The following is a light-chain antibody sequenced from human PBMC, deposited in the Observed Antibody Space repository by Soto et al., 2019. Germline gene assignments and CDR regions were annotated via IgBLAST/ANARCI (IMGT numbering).Light chain of an antibody. CDR3: QNYNSYSEA. Sequence: DIQMTTSPSTLSASVVDRVTITCRASQSISSWLAWYQPKPGTAPKLLIYKASTLKSGVPSRFSGSGSGTEFTLTISSLQPDDFATYYCQNYNSYSEACGQGNKVDIK. CDR2: KAS. J-gene: IGKJ1*01. CDR1: QSISSW. V-gene: IGKV1-5*03.